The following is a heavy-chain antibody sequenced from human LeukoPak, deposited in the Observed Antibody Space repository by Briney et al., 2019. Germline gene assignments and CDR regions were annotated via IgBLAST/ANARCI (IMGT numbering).Heavy chain of an antibody. J-gene: IGHJ4*02. CDR3: ARSMSIAARFPGY. CDR2: MNPNSGNT. Sequence: ASVKVSCKASGYTFTSYDINWVRQATGQGLEWMGWMNPNSGNTDYAQKFQGRVTITRNTSISTAYMELSSLTSEDTAVYYCARSMSIAARFPGYWGQGTLVTVSS. V-gene: IGHV1-8*03. CDR1: GYTFTSYD. D-gene: IGHD6-6*01.